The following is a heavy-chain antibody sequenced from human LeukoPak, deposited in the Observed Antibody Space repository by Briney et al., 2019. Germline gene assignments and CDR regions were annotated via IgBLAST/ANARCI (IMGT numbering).Heavy chain of an antibody. D-gene: IGHD3-22*01. J-gene: IGHJ4*02. CDR3: ARGDTPNYYDSSGYYYEFDY. CDR1: GGTFSSYA. Sequence: ASVKVSCKASGGTFSSYAISWVRQAPGQGLEWMGGIIPIFGTANYAQKFQGRVTITADESTGTAYMELSSLRSEDTAVYYCARGDTPNYYDSSGYYYEFDYWGQGTLVTVSS. CDR2: IIPIFGTA. V-gene: IGHV1-69*13.